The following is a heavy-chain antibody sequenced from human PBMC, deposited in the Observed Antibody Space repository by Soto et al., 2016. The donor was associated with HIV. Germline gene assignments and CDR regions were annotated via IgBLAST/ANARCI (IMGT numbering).Heavy chain of an antibody. CDR3: ARAHREMGMKWGFDY. Sequence: QVQLVQSGAEVKKPGASVKVSCKASGYTFTGYYMHWVRQALGQGLEWMGRINPNSGGTNYAQKFQGRVTMTRDTSISTAYMELSRLRSDDTAVYHCARAHREMGMKWGFDYWGQGTLVTVSS. D-gene: IGHD6-13*01. CDR1: GYTFTGYY. V-gene: IGHV1-2*02. J-gene: IGHJ4*02. CDR2: INPNSGGT.